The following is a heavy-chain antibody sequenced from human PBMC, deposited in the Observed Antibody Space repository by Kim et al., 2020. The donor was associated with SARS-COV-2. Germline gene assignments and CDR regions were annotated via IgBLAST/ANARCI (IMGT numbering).Heavy chain of an antibody. V-gene: IGHV3-21*01. J-gene: IGHJ6*02. CDR1: GFTFSSYS. D-gene: IGHD2-2*01. CDR3: ARDEGYCSSTSCYGYYYYGMDV. Sequence: GGSLRLSCAASGFTFSSYSMNWVRQAPGKGLEWVSSISSSSSYIYYADSVKGRFTISRDNAKNSLYLQMNSLRAEDTAVYYCARDEGYCSSTSCYGYYYYGMDVWGQGTTVTVSS. CDR2: ISSSSSYI.